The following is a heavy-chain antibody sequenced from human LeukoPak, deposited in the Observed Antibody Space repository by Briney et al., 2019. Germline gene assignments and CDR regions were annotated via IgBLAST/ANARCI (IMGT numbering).Heavy chain of an antibody. D-gene: IGHD2-15*01. CDR2: ISYNGSNK. CDR3: ARGRNTRSLDY. CDR1: GFPFSFYA. Sequence: GRSLRLSCAASGFPFSFYAMHWVRQAPGKGLEWVGVISYNGSNKYYADSVKGRFTLSRDNSKNMLFLQMNSLRAEDTAVYYCARGRNTRSLDYWGQGTLVTVSS. V-gene: IGHV3-30*04. J-gene: IGHJ4*02.